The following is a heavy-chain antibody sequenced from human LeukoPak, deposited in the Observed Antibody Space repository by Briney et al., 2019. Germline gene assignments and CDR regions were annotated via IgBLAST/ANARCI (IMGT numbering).Heavy chain of an antibody. CDR1: GDSISSSNW. D-gene: IGHD5-12*01. CDR3: ATVENGYAGYY. V-gene: IGHV4-4*01. CDR2: IHHGGST. Sequence: PSGTLSLTCAVSGDSISSSNWWTWVRQPPGRGLEWIGEIHHGGSTHYNPSLKSRVTILVDKSNNQFSLMLSSVTAADTAVYCCATVENGYAGYYRGQGTLVTVSS. J-gene: IGHJ4*02.